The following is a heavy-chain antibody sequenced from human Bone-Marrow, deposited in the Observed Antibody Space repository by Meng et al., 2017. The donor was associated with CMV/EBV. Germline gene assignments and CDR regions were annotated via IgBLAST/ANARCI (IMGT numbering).Heavy chain of an antibody. V-gene: IGHV1-8*03. CDR1: GYTFTSYD. CDR3: ARARALYSSTFDY. Sequence: ASVKVSCKASGYTFTSYDINWVRQATGQGLEWMGWMNPNSGNTGYAQKFQGRVTITRNTSISTAYMELSSLRSEDTAVYYCARARALYSSTFDYWGQGTLVTVSS. CDR2: MNPNSGNT. J-gene: IGHJ4*02. D-gene: IGHD6-13*01.